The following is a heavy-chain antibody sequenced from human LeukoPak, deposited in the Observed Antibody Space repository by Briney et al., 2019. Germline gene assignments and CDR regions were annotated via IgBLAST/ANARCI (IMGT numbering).Heavy chain of an antibody. CDR2: INPNSGGT. CDR3: ARVRGIAARPDGPLLDY. CDR1: GYTFTGYY. D-gene: IGHD6-6*01. Sequence: GASVKVSCKASGYTFTGYYMHWVRQAPGQGLEWMGWINPNSGGTNYAQKFQGRVTMTRDTSISTAYMELSRLRSDDTAVYYCARVRGIAARPDGPLLDYWGQGTLVTVSS. J-gene: IGHJ4*02. V-gene: IGHV1-2*02.